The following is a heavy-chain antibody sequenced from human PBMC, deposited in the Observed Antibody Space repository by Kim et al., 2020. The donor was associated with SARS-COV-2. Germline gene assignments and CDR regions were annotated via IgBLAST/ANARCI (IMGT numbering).Heavy chain of an antibody. CDR1: GFTFSDYY. J-gene: IGHJ4*02. D-gene: IGHD3-3*01. CDR2: ISSSGSTI. CDR3: ARDLLEGFTVVTPDY. V-gene: IGHV3-11*01. Sequence: GGSLRLSCAASGFTFSDYYMSWIRQAPGKGLEWVSYISSSGSTIYYADSVKGRFTISRDNAKNSLYLQMNSLRAEDTAVYYCARDLLEGFTVVTPDYWGQGTLVTVSS.